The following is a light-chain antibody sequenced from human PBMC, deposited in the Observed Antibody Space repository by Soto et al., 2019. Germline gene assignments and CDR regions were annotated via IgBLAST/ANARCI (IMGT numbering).Light chain of an antibody. CDR3: QQYDSYSRT. Sequence: DIQMTQSPSTLSASVGDRVTITCRASQSINNWLAWYQQKPGKAPKLLIYTASSLERGASSRFSGSGSGTEFTLTISSLQPDDFATYYCQQYDSYSRTFGQGTKVDIK. CDR2: TAS. J-gene: IGKJ1*01. V-gene: IGKV1-5*03. CDR1: QSINNW.